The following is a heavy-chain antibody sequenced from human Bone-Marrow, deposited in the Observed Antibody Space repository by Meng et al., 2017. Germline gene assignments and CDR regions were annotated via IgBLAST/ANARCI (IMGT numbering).Heavy chain of an antibody. D-gene: IGHD6-13*01. Sequence: GESLKISCAASGFTFSCYNMHWVRQTPGEGLVWVSRINTDASITTYADSVKGRFTISRDDAKNTVYLQMNSLRAEDTAVYYCARDRTDRYSSSGMDVWGQGTTVTVSS. V-gene: IGHV3-74*03. J-gene: IGHJ6*02. CDR1: GFTFSCYN. CDR3: ARDRTDRYSSSGMDV. CDR2: INTDASIT.